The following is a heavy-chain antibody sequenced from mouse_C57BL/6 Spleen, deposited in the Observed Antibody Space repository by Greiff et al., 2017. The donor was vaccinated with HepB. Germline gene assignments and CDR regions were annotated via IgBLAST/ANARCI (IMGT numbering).Heavy chain of an antibody. J-gene: IGHJ2*01. V-gene: IGHV1-9*01. Sequence: QVQLQQSGAELMKPGASVKLSCKATGYTFTGYWIEWVKQRPGHGLEWIGEILPGSGSTNYNEKFKGKATFTADTSSNTAYMQLSSLTTEDSASYYCARRGYGSSYYFDYWGQGTTLTVSS. CDR2: ILPGSGST. CDR1: GYTFTGYW. CDR3: ARRGYGSSYYFDY. D-gene: IGHD1-1*01.